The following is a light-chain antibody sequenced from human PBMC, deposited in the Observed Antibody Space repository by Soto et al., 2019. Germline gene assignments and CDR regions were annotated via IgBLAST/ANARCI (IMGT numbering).Light chain of an antibody. CDR2: EVR. CDR1: NRDVGAYNF. V-gene: IGLV2-14*01. CDR3: SSYSTTSTLV. J-gene: IGLJ3*02. Sequence: QSALTQPASVSGSPGQSITIACTGTNRDVGAYNFVSWYQQRPGEAPKLIISEVRNRPSGISYRFTGSKSGNTASLTISGLQADDEADDYCSSYSTTSTLVFGGGTKLTVL.